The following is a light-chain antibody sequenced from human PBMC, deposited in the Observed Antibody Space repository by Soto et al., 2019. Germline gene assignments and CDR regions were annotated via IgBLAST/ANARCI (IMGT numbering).Light chain of an antibody. J-gene: IGKJ5*01. V-gene: IGKV3-11*01. Sequence: EIVLTQSPAPLSLSPGERATLSCRASRTVNNYLAWYQQKPGQAPRLLIHDAFIRAAGIPARFSGRGSGTAFTLTSSTLEPEDFAVYFCQQRSDWPPITLGQGTRVELK. CDR1: RTVNNY. CDR3: QQRSDWPPIT. CDR2: DAF.